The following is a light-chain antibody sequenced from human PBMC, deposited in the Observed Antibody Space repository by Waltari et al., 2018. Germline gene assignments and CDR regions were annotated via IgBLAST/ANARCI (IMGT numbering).Light chain of an antibody. CDR1: SLRSYY. CDR3: SCRDNSGFRHV. J-gene: IGLJ1*01. CDR2: GQN. Sequence: SSDLTQDPAVSVALGQTVRITCQGDSLRSYYATWYQQKPEQAPVLVIFGQNKRPSGIPDRFSGSSSRNTASLTITGAQAEDEADYYCSCRDNSGFRHVFGTGTKVTV. V-gene: IGLV3-19*01.